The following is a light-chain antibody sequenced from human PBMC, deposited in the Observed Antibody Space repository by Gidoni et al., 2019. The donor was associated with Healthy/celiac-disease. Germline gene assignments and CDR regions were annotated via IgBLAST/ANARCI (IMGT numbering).Light chain of an antibody. V-gene: IGKV1-39*01. CDR1: QSISSY. CDR3: QQSYSTSTWT. Sequence: DIQMTQSPSSLSASVGDRVTITCRGSQSISSYLNWYQQKPGKAPKLLIYAASSLQSGVPSRFSGSGSGTDFTLTISSLQPEDFATYYCQQSYSTSTWTFGQGTKVEIK. CDR2: AAS. J-gene: IGKJ1*01.